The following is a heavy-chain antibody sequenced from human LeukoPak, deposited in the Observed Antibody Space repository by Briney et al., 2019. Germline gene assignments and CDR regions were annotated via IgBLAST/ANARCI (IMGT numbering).Heavy chain of an antibody. V-gene: IGHV4-31*03. CDR2: IYHSGTT. CDR3: ARALDYRNYFDY. Sequence: SEPLSLTCTVSGASITSGGYYWSWIRQHPGRGLEWVGFIYHSGTTFYNPSLQSRVTISVDTSENQFSLRLTSVTAADTAVYCCARALDYRNYFDYWGQGTLVTVSS. D-gene: IGHD4-11*01. J-gene: IGHJ4*02. CDR1: GASITSGGYY.